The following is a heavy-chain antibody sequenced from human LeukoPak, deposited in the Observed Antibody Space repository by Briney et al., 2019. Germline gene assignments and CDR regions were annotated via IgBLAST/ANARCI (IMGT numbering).Heavy chain of an antibody. CDR2: ISHTGTYI. D-gene: IGHD2-2*01. J-gene: IGHJ4*02. CDR3: ARALPSPFDCSSTSCYGGDFDY. CDR1: GFTFSNNT. V-gene: IGHV3-21*01. Sequence: GGSLRLSCAASGFTFSNNTMNWVRQAPGKGLEWISSISHTGTYIYYADSVKGRFTISRDNAKNSLYLQMNSLRAEDTAVYYCARALPSPFDCSSTSCYGGDFDYWGQGTLVTVSS.